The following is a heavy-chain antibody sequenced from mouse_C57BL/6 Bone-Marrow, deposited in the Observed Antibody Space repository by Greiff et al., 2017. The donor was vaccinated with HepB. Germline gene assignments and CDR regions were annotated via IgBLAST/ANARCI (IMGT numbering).Heavy chain of an antibody. J-gene: IGHJ4*01. CDR2: IDPEDGET. CDR1: GFNIKDYY. V-gene: IGHV14-2*01. CDR3: ARPGITTVVATDRAMDY. D-gene: IGHD1-1*01. Sequence: EVKLVESGAELVKPGASVKLSCTASGFNIKDYYMHWVKQRTEQGLEWIGRIDPEDGETKYAPKFQGKATITADTSSNTAYLQLSSLTSEDTAVYYCARPGITTVVATDRAMDYWGQGTSVTVSS.